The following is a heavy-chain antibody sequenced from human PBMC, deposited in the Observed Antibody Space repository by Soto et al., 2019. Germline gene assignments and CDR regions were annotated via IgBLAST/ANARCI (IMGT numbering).Heavy chain of an antibody. D-gene: IGHD3-16*01. CDR3: ARGGTTGGLDV. Sequence: QVQLVESGGGVVQPGTSLRVSCVGSGFTFRSYVIHWVRQAPGKGLEWVALTSYDGSDKYYGDSVRGRFTISRDNSRNTVDLQMDSLSVEDTALYFCARGGTTGGLDVWGQGTLVSVSS. CDR2: TSYDGSDK. J-gene: IGHJ1*01. V-gene: IGHV3-30*19. CDR1: GFTFRSYV.